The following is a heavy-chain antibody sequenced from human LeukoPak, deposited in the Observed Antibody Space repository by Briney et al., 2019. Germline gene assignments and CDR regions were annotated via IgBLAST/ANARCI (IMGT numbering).Heavy chain of an antibody. CDR3: TRLGYSSGPDY. CDR2: IRSDGSNK. V-gene: IGHV3-30*02. J-gene: IGHJ4*02. CDR1: GFSFSSYG. Sequence: GGSLRLSCAGSGFSFSSYGMHWVRQAPGKGLEWMAFIRSDGSNKYYADSVKGRFIISRDNSKNTLYLKMNSLKTEDTAVYYCTRLGYSSGPDYWGQGTLVTVSS. D-gene: IGHD6-19*01.